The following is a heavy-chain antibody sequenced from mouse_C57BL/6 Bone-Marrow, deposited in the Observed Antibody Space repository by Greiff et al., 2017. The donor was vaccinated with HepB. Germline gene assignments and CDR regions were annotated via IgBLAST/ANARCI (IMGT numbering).Heavy chain of an antibody. Sequence: VQLQQPGAELVRPGASVKLSCTASGFNFKDYYMHWVKQRPEQGLEWIGWIDPDNGDTEYASKFQGKATMTADTSSNTAYLQLSSLTSEDTAAYDYYTYPAYYYGSSYDYWGQGTTLTVSS. CDR1: GFNFKDYY. D-gene: IGHD1-1*01. CDR3: YTYPAYYYGSSYDY. CDR2: IDPDNGDT. J-gene: IGHJ2*01. V-gene: IGHV14-4*01.